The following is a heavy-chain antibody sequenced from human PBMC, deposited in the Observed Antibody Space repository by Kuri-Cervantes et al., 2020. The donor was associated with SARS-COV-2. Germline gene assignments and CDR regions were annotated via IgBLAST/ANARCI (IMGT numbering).Heavy chain of an antibody. CDR3: ARPYDSSGYYDGAFWFDP. CDR1: GGSISSSSYY. CDR2: IYYSGST. D-gene: IGHD3-22*01. V-gene: IGHV4-39*01. Sequence: GSLRLSCTVSGGSISSSSYYWGWIRQPPGKGLEWIRSIYYSGSTYYNPSLKSRVTISVDTSKNQFSLKLSSVTAADTAVYYCARPYDSSGYYDGAFWFDPWGQGTLVTVSS. J-gene: IGHJ5*02.